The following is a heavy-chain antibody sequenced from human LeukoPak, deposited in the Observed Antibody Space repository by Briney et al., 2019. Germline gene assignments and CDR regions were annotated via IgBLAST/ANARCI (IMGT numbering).Heavy chain of an antibody. D-gene: IGHD3-10*01. CDR1: GFTFSSYG. Sequence: GGSLRLSCAASGFTFSSYGMHWVRQAPGKGLEWVAVISYDGSNKYYADSVKGRFTISRDNSKNTLYLQMNSLRAEDTAVYYCATLAAHYYGSAYGMDVRGQGTTVTVSS. J-gene: IGHJ6*02. CDR3: ATLAAHYYGSAYGMDV. V-gene: IGHV3-30*03. CDR2: ISYDGSNK.